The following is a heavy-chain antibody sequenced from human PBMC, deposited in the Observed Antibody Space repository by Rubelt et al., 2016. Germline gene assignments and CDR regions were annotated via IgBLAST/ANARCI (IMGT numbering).Heavy chain of an antibody. D-gene: IGHD3-3*01. CDR2: IYYSGST. CDR3: AGGITIFGVASGYFDY. Sequence: QVQLQESGPGLVKPSATLSLTCTVSGGSISSYYWSWIRQPPGKGLEWIGYIYYSGSTNYNPSLKSRVPKSVDTAKNQFSRKLSSVTAADTAVYYGAGGITIFGVASGYFDYWGQGTLVTVSS. J-gene: IGHJ4*02. V-gene: IGHV4-59*01. CDR1: GGSISSYY.